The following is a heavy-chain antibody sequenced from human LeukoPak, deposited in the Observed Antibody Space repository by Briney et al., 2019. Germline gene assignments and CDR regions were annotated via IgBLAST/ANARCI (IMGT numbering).Heavy chain of an antibody. D-gene: IGHD3-22*01. CDR1: GFSVSSNY. CDR3: AREWEDSSGYRYYYYMDV. CDR2: IYSGGRT. V-gene: IGHV3-53*01. J-gene: IGHJ6*03. Sequence: GGSLRLSCAASGFSVSSNYMTWVRQAPGKGLEWVSIIYSGGRTYYVDSVKGRFTISRDKSQNTLYLQMDSLRAEDTAVYYCAREWEDSSGYRYYYYMDVWGKGTTVTVS.